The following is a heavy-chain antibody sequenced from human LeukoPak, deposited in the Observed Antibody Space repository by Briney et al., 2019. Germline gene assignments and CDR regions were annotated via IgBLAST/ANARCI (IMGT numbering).Heavy chain of an antibody. V-gene: IGHV5-10-1*01. CDR1: GHSFTNYC. Sequence: GESLRISCNVSGHSFTNYCISWVRQKPGKGLEWMGRIDPSDSYVNYSPSFQDHVIISGAQSTNTAYLQWSSLKAPDTSIYYCARHHIKGFLGGADNWGQGALVTVSS. D-gene: IGHD3-3*01. CDR2: IDPSDSYV. J-gene: IGHJ4*02. CDR3: ARHHIKGFLGGADN.